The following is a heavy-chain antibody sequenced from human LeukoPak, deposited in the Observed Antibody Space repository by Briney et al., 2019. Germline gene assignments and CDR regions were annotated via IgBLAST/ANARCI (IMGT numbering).Heavy chain of an antibody. CDR2: ISSSGSTI. J-gene: IGHJ6*02. CDR3: ARDGGYYDFWSGYYTGGYYYYYYGMDV. CDR1: GFTFSNNA. Sequence: PGGSLRLSCAASGFTFSNNAMSWVRQAPGKGLERVSYISSSGSTIYYADSVKGRFTISRDNAKNSLYLQMNSLRAEDTAVYYCARDGGYYDFWSGYYTGGYYYYYYGMDVWGQGTTVTVSS. D-gene: IGHD3-3*01. V-gene: IGHV3-11*01.